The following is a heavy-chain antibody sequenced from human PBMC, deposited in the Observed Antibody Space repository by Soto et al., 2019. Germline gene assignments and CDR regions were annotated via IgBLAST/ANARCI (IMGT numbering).Heavy chain of an antibody. D-gene: IGHD1-26*01. CDR2: IYWDDSK. J-gene: IGHJ4*02. V-gene: IGHV2-5*02. CDR3: AHVYGGIARY. Sequence: QVTLKESGPTLVKPTQTIKLTCTFSGFSLPTDSVGVGWIRQPPGKALEWLAVIYWDDSKTYRPSLKSRLTITKDTSKTQWALTITDMDPVYTATYYCAHVYGGIARYWGPGTLVIVSS. CDR1: GFSLPTDSVG.